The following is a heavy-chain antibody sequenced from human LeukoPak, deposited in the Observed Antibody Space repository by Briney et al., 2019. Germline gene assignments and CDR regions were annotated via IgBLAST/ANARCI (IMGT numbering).Heavy chain of an antibody. CDR3: ARERAGDVDY. CDR1: GFNFGVVA. Sequence: GVLRLSCATSGFNFGVVAMDWIRQAPGKGLEWVGFIRHREYGGTAEYAASVNGRFAISRDDSKSIVYLQMNDLRTEDTGVYYCARERAGDVDYWGLGTPVTVSS. CDR2: IRHREYGGTA. J-gene: IGHJ4*02. V-gene: IGHV3-49*03.